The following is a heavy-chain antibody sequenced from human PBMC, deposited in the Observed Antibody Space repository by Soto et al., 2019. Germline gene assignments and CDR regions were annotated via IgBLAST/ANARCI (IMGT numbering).Heavy chain of an antibody. J-gene: IGHJ4*02. CDR3: ARDSGSYGGNYFDY. V-gene: IGHV1-2*04. D-gene: IGHD1-26*01. CDR1: GYTFTGYY. Sequence: ASVKVSCKASGYTFTGYYMHWVRQAPGQGLEWMGWINPNSGGTNYAQKFQGWVTMTRDTSIGTAYMELSRLRSDDTAVYYCARDSGSYGGNYFDYWGQGTLVTVSS. CDR2: INPNSGGT.